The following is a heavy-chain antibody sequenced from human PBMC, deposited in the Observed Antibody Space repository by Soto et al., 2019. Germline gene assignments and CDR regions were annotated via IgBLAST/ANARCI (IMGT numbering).Heavy chain of an antibody. CDR2: INHNGTT. CDR3: ATHYGSGGFFF. V-gene: IGHV4-34*01. CDR1: GGSFNDYY. J-gene: IGHJ4*02. Sequence: SETLSLTCXVYGGSFNDYYWSWIRQSPVKGLEWIAEINHNGTTNYNPSLKSRVTISRDASKSQFSLEVNSVTAADTAVYYCATHYGSGGFFFWGQGALVTVSS. D-gene: IGHD3-10*01.